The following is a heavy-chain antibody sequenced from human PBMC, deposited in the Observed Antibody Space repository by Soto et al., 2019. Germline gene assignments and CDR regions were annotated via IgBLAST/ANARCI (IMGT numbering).Heavy chain of an antibody. D-gene: IGHD3-16*02. CDR1: GYTFTSYD. Sequence: ASVKVSCKASGYTFTSYDINWVRQATGQGLEWMGWMNPNSGNTGYAQKFQGRVTMTGNTSIGTAYMELSSLRSEDTAGYYCATGPDMITFGGVIVPLRYWGQGTLVTVSS. V-gene: IGHV1-8*01. CDR3: ATGPDMITFGGVIVPLRY. J-gene: IGHJ4*02. CDR2: MNPNSGNT.